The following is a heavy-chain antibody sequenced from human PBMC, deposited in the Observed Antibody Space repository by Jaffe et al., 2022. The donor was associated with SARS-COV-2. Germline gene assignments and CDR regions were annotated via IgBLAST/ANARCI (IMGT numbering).Heavy chain of an antibody. J-gene: IGHJ4*02. V-gene: IGHV3-74*01. CDR3: AREDCSGGSCYSL. D-gene: IGHD2-15*01. Sequence: EVQLVESGGGLVQPGGSLRLSCAASGFTFSSYWMHWVRQAPGKGLEWVSHINTDGRSTSYADSVKGRFTISRDNAKNTLSLQMNSLRAEDTAVYYCAREDCSGGSCYSLWGQGTLVTVSS. CDR1: GFTFSSYW. CDR2: INTDGRST.